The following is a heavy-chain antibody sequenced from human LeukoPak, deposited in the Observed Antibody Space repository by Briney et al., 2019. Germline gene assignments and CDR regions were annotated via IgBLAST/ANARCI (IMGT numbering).Heavy chain of an antibody. CDR1: GFTFSCCA. J-gene: IGHJ3*02. D-gene: IGHD3-3*01. Sequence: GGSLRLSCAASGFTFSCCAIHWVRQAPGKGLEWVAVMSNDGSIKKYANSVKGRFTISRDNSKNTLYLQMGSLRAEDTAVYYCAREFTIFGVVIQRYDAFDIWGQGTMVTVSS. CDR3: AREFTIFGVVIQRYDAFDI. V-gene: IGHV3-30-3*01. CDR2: MSNDGSIK.